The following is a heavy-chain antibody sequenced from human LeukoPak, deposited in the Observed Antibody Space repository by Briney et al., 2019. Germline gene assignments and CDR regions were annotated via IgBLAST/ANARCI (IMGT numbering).Heavy chain of an antibody. J-gene: IGHJ4*02. D-gene: IGHD4-11*01. Sequence: SVKVSCKPSGGTFSNYALNWVRQAPGQGLEWMGGIIPIFGTPNYAQKFQGRLTITADESPSTAYMELSSLRSEDTAVYYCARGREYSDFFLASSDYWGQGTLVTVSS. CDR1: GGTFSNYA. V-gene: IGHV1-69*13. CDR3: ARGREYSDFFLASSDY. CDR2: IIPIFGTP.